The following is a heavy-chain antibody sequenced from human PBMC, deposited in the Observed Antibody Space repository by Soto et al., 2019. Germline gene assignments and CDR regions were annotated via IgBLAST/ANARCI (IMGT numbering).Heavy chain of an antibody. CDR1: GFTFNSYA. V-gene: IGHV3-64D*06. CDR2: ISSNGGST. J-gene: IGHJ6*02. D-gene: IGHD6-6*01. CDR3: VPQLVVYYGMDV. Sequence: GSLRLSCSASGFTFNSYAMHWVRQAPGKGLEYVSAISSNGGSTYYADSVKGRFTISRDNSKNTLYLQMSSLRAEDTAVYYCVPQLVVYYGMDVWGQGTTVTVSS.